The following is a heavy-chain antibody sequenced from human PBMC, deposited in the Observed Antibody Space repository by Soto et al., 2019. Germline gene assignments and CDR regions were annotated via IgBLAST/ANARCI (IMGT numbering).Heavy chain of an antibody. CDR1: GGTFTRYS. D-gene: IGHD3-3*01. V-gene: IGHV1-69*02. Sequence: QVQLVQSGAAVKKPGSSVKVSCKVAGGTFTRYSITWVRQAPGQGLEWMGRIIPIIDITNYAQKFQGRVTLTADKSTTTAYMELSSLRSEDTAVYYCASVTTGHFDSWGQGTLVTVSS. J-gene: IGHJ4*02. CDR2: IIPIIDIT. CDR3: ASVTTGHFDS.